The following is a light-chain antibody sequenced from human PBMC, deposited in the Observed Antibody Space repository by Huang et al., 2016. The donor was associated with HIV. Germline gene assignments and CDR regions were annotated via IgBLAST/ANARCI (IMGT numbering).Light chain of an antibody. V-gene: IGKV3-15*01. CDR1: QSVGSN. CDR2: GAA. CDR3: QQYNDWPLN. J-gene: IGKJ4*01. Sequence: EIVMTQSPATLSVSPGERATPSCRATQSVGSNLAWYQQKPGQAPRLLIYGAATRATGIPARFSGGGSGTEFTLTISSPQSEDYAVYYCQQYNDWPLNFGGGTKVEIK.